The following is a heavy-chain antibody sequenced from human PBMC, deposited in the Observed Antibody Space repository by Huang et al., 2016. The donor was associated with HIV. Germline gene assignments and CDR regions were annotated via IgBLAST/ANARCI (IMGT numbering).Heavy chain of an antibody. CDR2: MNPNTGNT. V-gene: IGHV1-8*02. CDR3: ARSAYGDLDY. J-gene: IGHJ4*02. Sequence: QVHLVQSGAEVKKPGASVKVSCKASGYTFTNYDINWVRPAPGRGLDGMGGMNPNTGNTGVAQGFQGRVTMTRKTSITTAYMELTSLTSEDTAVYYCARSAYGDLDYWGLGTLVIVSS. D-gene: IGHD4-17*01. CDR1: GYTFTNYD.